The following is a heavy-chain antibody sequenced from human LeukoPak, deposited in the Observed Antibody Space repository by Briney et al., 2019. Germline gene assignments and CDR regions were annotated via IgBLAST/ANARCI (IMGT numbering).Heavy chain of an antibody. CDR2: IKADGSDQ. D-gene: IGHD6-13*01. J-gene: IGHJ2*01. CDR3: AKGRGTAGAPNTWYFDL. Sequence: PGGSLRLSCAGSGLSFSTSGMHWVRQAPGKGLEWAALIKADGSDQYYADSVKGRFTISRDNSKDTLFLQMNSLRVEDTAVYYCAKGRGTAGAPNTWYFDLWGRGTLITVSS. CDR1: GLSFSTSG. V-gene: IGHV3-30*02.